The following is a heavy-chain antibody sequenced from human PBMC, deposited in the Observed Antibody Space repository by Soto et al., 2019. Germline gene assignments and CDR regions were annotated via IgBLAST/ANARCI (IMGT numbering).Heavy chain of an antibody. J-gene: IGHJ4*02. V-gene: IGHV4-59*12. CDR3: ASRAYGSGSYEEDY. Sequence: SSETLSLTCTVSGGSISSYYWSWIRQPPGKGLEWIGYIYYSGSTNYNPSLKSRVTISVDTSKNQFSLKLSSVTAADTAVYYCASRAYGSGSYEEDYWGQGTLFSVSS. D-gene: IGHD3-10*01. CDR1: GGSISSYY. CDR2: IYYSGST.